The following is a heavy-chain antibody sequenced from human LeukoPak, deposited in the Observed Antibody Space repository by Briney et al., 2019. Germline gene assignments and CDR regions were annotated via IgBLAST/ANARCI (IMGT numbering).Heavy chain of an antibody. CDR2: ISGSGGST. CDR3: AKDLRQRGYYYYGMDV. CDR1: GFTFSSYA. D-gene: IGHD4-17*01. Sequence: GGSLRLSCAASGFTFSSYAMSWVRQAPGKGLEWVSAISGSGGSTYYADSVKGRFTISRDNSKNTLYLQMNSLRAEDTAVCYCAKDLRQRGYYYYGMDVWGQGTTVTVSS. V-gene: IGHV3-23*01. J-gene: IGHJ6*02.